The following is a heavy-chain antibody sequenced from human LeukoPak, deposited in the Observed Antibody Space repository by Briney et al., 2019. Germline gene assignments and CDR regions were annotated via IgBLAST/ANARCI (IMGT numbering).Heavy chain of an antibody. CDR3: ARDQEGHCYDSSGYYYY. Sequence: ASVKVSCKASGGTFSSYAISWVRQAPGQGLEWMGRIIPILGIANYAQKFQGRVTITADKSTSTAYMELSSLRSEDTAVYYCARDQEGHCYDSSGYYYYWGQGTLVTVSS. V-gene: IGHV1-69*04. CDR2: IIPILGIA. J-gene: IGHJ4*02. D-gene: IGHD3-22*01. CDR1: GGTFSSYA.